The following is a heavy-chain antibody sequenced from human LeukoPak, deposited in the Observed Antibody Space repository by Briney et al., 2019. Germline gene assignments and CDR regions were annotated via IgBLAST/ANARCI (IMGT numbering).Heavy chain of an antibody. CDR1: GFTFSSYA. D-gene: IGHD3-10*01. V-gene: IGHV3-23*01. Sequence: GRSLRLSCAASGFTFSSYAMSWVRQAPGKGLEWVSSISGSGGHTDYADSVKGRFTISRDNAKNMLYLQMNSLRAEDTAVYSCARAYGFTDYWGQGTLVTVSS. CDR3: ARAYGFTDY. J-gene: IGHJ4*02. CDR2: ISGSGGHT.